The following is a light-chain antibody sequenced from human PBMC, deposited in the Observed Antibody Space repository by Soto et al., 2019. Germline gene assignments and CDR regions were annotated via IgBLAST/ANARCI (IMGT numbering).Light chain of an antibody. V-gene: IGLV4-60*03. J-gene: IGLJ2*01. CDR2: LEGSGSY. Sequence: QSVLTQSSSASASLGSSVKLTCTLSSGHSSYIIAWHQQQPGKAPRYLMKLEGSGSYNKGSGVPDRFSGSSSGNTASLTISGLQAEDEADYYCCSYAGSSTPFGGGTKLTVL. CDR1: SGHSSYI. CDR3: CSYAGSSTP.